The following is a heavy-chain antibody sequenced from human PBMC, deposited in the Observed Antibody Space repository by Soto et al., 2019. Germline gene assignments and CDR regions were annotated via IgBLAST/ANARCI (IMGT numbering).Heavy chain of an antibody. CDR1: GYIFINYA. D-gene: IGHD3-10*01. CDR3: ARGPHYSDSWRPASSTAD. J-gene: IGHJ4*01. V-gene: IGHV1-18*04. Sequence: VQLVQSGAEVKKPGASLKVSCKTPGYIFINYAITWVRQAPGQGLEWMGWTNAYDGNTNYAENLQGRVTRTTDTSTTTAYRELRSLRPGDAAVYYCARGPHYSDSWRPASSTADWGHGT. CDR2: TNAYDGNT.